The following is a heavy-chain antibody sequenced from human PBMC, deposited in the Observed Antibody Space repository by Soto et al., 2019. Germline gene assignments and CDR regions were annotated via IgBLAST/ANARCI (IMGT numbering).Heavy chain of an antibody. J-gene: IGHJ6*02. Sequence: ASVKDSCKASAYTFTGYYTHWLPQAPAQRLERVGWINAKSGGTNYDKKFQGWVTMTRDKSMSIAYMELRRLRSDDTAVYYCARGGDSSSWYIGRYYYGMDVWGQGTTVTVSS. V-gene: IGHV1-2*04. CDR1: AYTFTGYY. CDR3: ARGGDSSSWYIGRYYYGMDV. CDR2: INAKSGGT. D-gene: IGHD6-13*01.